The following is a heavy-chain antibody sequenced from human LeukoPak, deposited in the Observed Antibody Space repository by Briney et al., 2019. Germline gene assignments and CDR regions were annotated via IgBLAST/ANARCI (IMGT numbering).Heavy chain of an antibody. CDR3: ARDPPHGMDV. CDR2: ISYDGSNE. CDR1: GFTFSNYA. J-gene: IGHJ6*02. Sequence: GGSLRLSCAASGFTFSNYAMHWVRQAPGKGLEWVAVISYDGSNEYYADSVKGRFTISRDNSKNTLYLQMNSLRAEDTAVYYCARDPPHGMDVWGQGTTVTVSS. V-gene: IGHV3-30-3*01.